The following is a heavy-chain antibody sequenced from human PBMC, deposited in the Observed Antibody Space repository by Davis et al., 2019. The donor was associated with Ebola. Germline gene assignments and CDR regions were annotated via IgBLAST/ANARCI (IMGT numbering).Heavy chain of an antibody. J-gene: IGHJ4*02. D-gene: IGHD5-12*01. CDR1: GFTFSSYE. CDR3: TRGYSGYDSDY. Sequence: PGGSLRLSCAASGFTFSSYEMNWVRQASGKGLEWVGRIRSKANSYATAYAASVKGRFTISRDDSKNTAYLQMNSLKTEDTAVYYCTRGYSGYDSDYWGQGTLVTVSS. V-gene: IGHV3-73*01. CDR2: IRSKANSYAT.